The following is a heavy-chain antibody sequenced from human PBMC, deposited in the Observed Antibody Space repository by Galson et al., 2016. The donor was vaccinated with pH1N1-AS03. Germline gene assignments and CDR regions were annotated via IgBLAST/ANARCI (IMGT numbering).Heavy chain of an antibody. CDR1: GFTFSNYA. J-gene: IGHJ3*02. CDR3: AKEGSGSVSKFAFDI. Sequence: SLRLSCAASGFTFSNYAIHWVRQAPGKGLQWVAVISSHGKIDYYADSVRGRFTVSRDNSNNTLYLQMDSLRAEDRTVYDCAKEGSGSVSKFAFDIWGQGTIVTASS. V-gene: IGHV3-30*01. D-gene: IGHD3-10*01. CDR2: ISSHGKID.